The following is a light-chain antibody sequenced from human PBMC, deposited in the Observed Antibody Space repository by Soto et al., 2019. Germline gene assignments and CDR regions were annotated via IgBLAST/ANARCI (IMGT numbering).Light chain of an antibody. Sequence: DIQMTQSPSSVSASVGDTVTITCRASQDISSWLAWYQQKPGKAPKLLIAAASSLQSGVPTRCSGSGSGTDFALIISGLQPEDFATYFCQQGDGFPFTFGGGTNVEIK. J-gene: IGKJ4*01. CDR2: AAS. V-gene: IGKV1-12*01. CDR3: QQGDGFPFT. CDR1: QDISSW.